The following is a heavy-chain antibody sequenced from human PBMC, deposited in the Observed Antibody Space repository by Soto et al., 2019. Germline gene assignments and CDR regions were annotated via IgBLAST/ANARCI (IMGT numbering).Heavy chain of an antibody. CDR2: MNPNSGNT. D-gene: IGHD6-13*01. Sequence: ASVKVSCKASGYTFTIYAIHWVRQAPGQGPEWMGWMNPNSGNTRYAQKFQGRVTMTRNTSISTAYMELSSLRSEDTAVYYCARDYSSPPYYHYMDVWGKGTRVTGSS. V-gene: IGHV1-8*02. CDR1: GYTFTIYA. CDR3: ARDYSSPPYYHYMDV. J-gene: IGHJ6*03.